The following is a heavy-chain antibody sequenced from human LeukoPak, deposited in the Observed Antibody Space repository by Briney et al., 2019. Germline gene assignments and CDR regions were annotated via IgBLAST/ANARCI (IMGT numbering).Heavy chain of an antibody. CDR1: GFTFSSYA. CDR3: AKDRGRNYYDSSGYYWFDY. Sequence: GGSLRLSCAASGFTFSSYAMSWVRQAPGKGLEWVSAISGSGGSTYYADSVKGRFTISRDNSKNTLYLQMNSLRAEDTAVYYCAKDRGRNYYDSSGYYWFDYWGQGTLVTVSS. D-gene: IGHD3-22*01. CDR2: ISGSGGST. V-gene: IGHV3-23*01. J-gene: IGHJ4*02.